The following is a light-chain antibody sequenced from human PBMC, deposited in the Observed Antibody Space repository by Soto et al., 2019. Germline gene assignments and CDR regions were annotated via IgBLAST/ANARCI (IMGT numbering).Light chain of an antibody. CDR3: QQRSNWPLS. CDR2: DAS. Sequence: EIVLTQSPATLSLSPGERATLSCRASQSVSSLLAWYQQKSGQPTWLLISDASNRATGVPARFSGSGSGTDFTLIISSLEPEDFAVYYCQQRSNWPLSFGGGTKVEI. V-gene: IGKV3-11*01. CDR1: QSVSSL. J-gene: IGKJ4*01.